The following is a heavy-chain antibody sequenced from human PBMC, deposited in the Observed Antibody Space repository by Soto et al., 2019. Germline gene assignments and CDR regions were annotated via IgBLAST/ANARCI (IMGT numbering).Heavy chain of an antibody. V-gene: IGHV3-23*01. CDR3: AIGPRPGYDSGWQYFDY. Sequence: GGSLRLSCAASGITFSIYAISWVRQAPGKGLEWVSGINDSGGNTYYADSVKGRFTISRDNAKHTLYLQMNSLRAEDTAIYYCAIGPRPGYDSGWQYFDYWGQGILVTVSS. CDR1: GITFSIYA. D-gene: IGHD3-22*01. J-gene: IGHJ4*02. CDR2: INDSGGNT.